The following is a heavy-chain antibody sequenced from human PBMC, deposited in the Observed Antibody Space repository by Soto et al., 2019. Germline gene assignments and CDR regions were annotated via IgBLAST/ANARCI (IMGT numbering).Heavy chain of an antibody. CDR2: INPILSMS. V-gene: IGHV1-69*02. CDR1: GDTFSFYS. D-gene: IGHD3-10*01. CDR3: ASSYGSGYRAFDY. Sequence: QVQLVQSGAEVKKPGSSVRVSCKASGDTFSFYSINWVRQAPGLGLKWMGRINPILSMSNYAQRFQGRVTVTADKSTSTAYMELSSLRSEDTAMYYCASSYGSGYRAFDYWGQGALVTVSS. J-gene: IGHJ4*02.